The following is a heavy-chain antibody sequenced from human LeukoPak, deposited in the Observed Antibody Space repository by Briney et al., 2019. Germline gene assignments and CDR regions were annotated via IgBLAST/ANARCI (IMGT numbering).Heavy chain of an antibody. CDR3: ARGGHYGSGSYSPYDAFDI. D-gene: IGHD3-10*01. V-gene: IGHV3-48*04. CDR1: GFTFSSYS. Sequence: GGSLRLSCAASGFTFSSYSMNWVRQAPGKGLEWVSYISSSSSTIYYADSVKGRFTISRDNAKNSLYLQMNSLRAEDTAVYYCARGGHYGSGSYSPYDAFDIWAKGQWSPSLQ. J-gene: IGHJ3*02. CDR2: ISSSSSTI.